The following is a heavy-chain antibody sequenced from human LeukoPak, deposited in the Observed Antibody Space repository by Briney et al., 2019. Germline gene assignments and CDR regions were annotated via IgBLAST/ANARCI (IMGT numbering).Heavy chain of an antibody. CDR1: GGSISSYY. Sequence: KTSETLSLTCTVSGGSISSYYWSWIRQPPGKGLEWIGYIYYSGSTNYNPSLKSRVTISVDTSKNQFSLKLSSVTAADTAVYYCARHVGGDHVSLLDYWGQGTLVTVSS. CDR3: ARHVGGDHVSLLDY. J-gene: IGHJ4*02. V-gene: IGHV4-59*08. D-gene: IGHD2-21*02. CDR2: IYYSGST.